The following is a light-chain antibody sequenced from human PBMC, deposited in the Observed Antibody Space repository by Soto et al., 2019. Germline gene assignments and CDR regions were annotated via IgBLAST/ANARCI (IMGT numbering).Light chain of an antibody. V-gene: IGKV3-11*01. CDR3: QQRSNWPAVT. Sequence: EIVLTQSPATLSLPPGERATLSCRASQSVSSYLAWYQQKSGQAPRLLIYDASSRATGIPARFSGSGSGTDFTLTISSLEPEDFAVYYCQQRSNWPAVTFGPGTKVDIK. J-gene: IGKJ3*01. CDR1: QSVSSY. CDR2: DAS.